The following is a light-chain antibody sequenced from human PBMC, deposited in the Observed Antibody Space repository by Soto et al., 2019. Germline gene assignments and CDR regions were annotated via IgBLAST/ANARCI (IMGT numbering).Light chain of an antibody. CDR2: GNT. Sequence: QSVLTQTPSVSGAPGQRVTISCTGSNSNIGAGYDVHWYQHLPGRAPKLLIFGNTNRPSGVPDRFSGSKSGTSASLAITGLQPEDEADYYSQSFDNSLNGFYVFGSGTKLTVL. CDR3: QSFDNSLNGFYV. CDR1: NSNIGAGYD. V-gene: IGLV1-40*01. J-gene: IGLJ1*01.